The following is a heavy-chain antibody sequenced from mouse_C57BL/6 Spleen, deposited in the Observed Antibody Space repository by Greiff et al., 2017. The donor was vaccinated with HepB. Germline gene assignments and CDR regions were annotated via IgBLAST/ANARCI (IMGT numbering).Heavy chain of an antibody. V-gene: IGHV1-69*01. J-gene: IGHJ3*01. D-gene: IGHD1-1*01. CDR3: ARLERDDYGSFAY. Sequence: QVQLQQPGAELVMPGASVKLSCKASGYTFTSYWMHWVKQRPGQGLEWIGEIDPSDSYTNYNQKFKGKSTLTVDKSSSTAYMQLSSLTSEDAAVYYGARLERDDYGSFAYWGQGTLVTVSA. CDR2: IDPSDSYT. CDR1: GYTFTSYW.